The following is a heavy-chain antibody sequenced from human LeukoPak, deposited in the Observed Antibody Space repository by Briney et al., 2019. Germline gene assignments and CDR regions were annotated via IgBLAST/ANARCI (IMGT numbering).Heavy chain of an antibody. CDR1: VYTFTGYY. Sequence: ASVKLSCKASVYTFTGYYMHWVRQAPAQGLEWMGWINPNSGGTNYAQKFQGRVTMTRDTSISTAYMELSRLRSDDTAGYYCAGRLGSRRWVYFDYWGQGTLVTVSS. D-gene: IGHD1-26*01. J-gene: IGHJ4*02. CDR3: AGRLGSRRWVYFDY. CDR2: INPNSGGT. V-gene: IGHV1-2*02.